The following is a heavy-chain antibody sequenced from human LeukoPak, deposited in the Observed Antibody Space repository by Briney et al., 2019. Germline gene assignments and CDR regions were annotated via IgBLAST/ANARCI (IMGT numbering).Heavy chain of an antibody. CDR1: GGSLSSISYY. D-gene: IGHD6-13*01. CDR3: ASQLLVSFYY. J-gene: IGHJ4*02. V-gene: IGHV4-39*01. Sequence: SQTLSLTSTVSGGSLSSISYYSGWIRQPPGKRLEWIGSIYYSGSTYTTPSLKSRVSISVYTSKNQFSLKLSSVTAADMAVYYWASQLLVSFYYWGQGTLVSVSS. CDR2: IYYSGST.